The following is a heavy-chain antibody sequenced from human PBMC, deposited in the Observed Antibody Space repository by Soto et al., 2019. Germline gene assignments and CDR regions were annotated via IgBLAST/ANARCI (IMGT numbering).Heavy chain of an antibody. CDR2: IYYSGST. J-gene: IGHJ4*02. D-gene: IGHD4-17*01. Sequence: QVQLQESGPGLVKPSETLSLTCTVSGVSISGYSWSWIRQPPGKGLEWIGYIYYSGSTNYNPSLKSRVTISVDTSKNQFSLKLGSVTAADTAVYYCARGYGDYVLDYWGQGTLVTVSS. CDR1: GVSISGYS. V-gene: IGHV4-59*01. CDR3: ARGYGDYVLDY.